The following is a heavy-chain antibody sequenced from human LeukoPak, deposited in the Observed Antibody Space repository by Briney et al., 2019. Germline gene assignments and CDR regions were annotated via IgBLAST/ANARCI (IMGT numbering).Heavy chain of an antibody. CDR2: ISSSSSYI. J-gene: IGHJ4*02. CDR3: ARDGSPYGDYFFDY. D-gene: IGHD4-17*01. V-gene: IGHV3-21*01. Sequence: PGGSLTLSCAASGFTFSSYSMNWVRQAPGKGLEWVSSISSSSSYIYYAHSLKGRFTISRDNAKNSLYLQMNSLRAEDTAVYYCARDGSPYGDYFFDYWGQGTLVTVSS. CDR1: GFTFSSYS.